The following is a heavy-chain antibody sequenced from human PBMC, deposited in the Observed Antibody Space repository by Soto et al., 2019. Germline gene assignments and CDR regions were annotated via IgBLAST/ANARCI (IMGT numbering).Heavy chain of an antibody. D-gene: IGHD2-15*01. J-gene: IGHJ6*02. CDR3: ARDRVGGGYYYYYGMDV. Sequence: SETLSLTCAVYGGSFSCYYWSWIRQPPGKGLEWIGEINHSGSTNYNPSLKSRVTISVDTSKNQFSLKLSSVTAADTAVYYCARDRVGGGYYYYYGMDVWGQGTTVTVSS. V-gene: IGHV4-34*01. CDR1: GGSFSCYY. CDR2: INHSGST.